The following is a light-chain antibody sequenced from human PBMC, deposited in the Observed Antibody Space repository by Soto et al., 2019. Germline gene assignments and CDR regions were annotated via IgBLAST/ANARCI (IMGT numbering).Light chain of an antibody. CDR3: CSYAGSYTWV. Sequence: QSALTQPRSVSGSPGQSVTISCTGTSRDVGDYNYVSWYQQHPVKAPKLLIYAVNMRPSGVPDRCSGSKSGNTASLTISGIQAEAEADYSCCSYAGSYTWVFGGGTKLTVL. CDR1: SRDVGDYNY. CDR2: AVN. V-gene: IGLV2-11*01. J-gene: IGLJ3*02.